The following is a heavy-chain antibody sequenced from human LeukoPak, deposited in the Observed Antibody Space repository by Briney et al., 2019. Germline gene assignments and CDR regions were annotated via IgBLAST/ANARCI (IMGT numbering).Heavy chain of an antibody. CDR1: GFTFSSYA. D-gene: IGHD5-12*01. Sequence: GSLRLSCAAPGFTFSSYAMSWVRQAPGKGLEWVSAISGSGGSTYYADSVKGRFTISRDNSKNTLYLQMNSLRAEDTAVYYCAKDEGYAYYFDYWGQGTLVTVSS. J-gene: IGHJ4*02. CDR3: AKDEGYAYYFDY. V-gene: IGHV3-23*01. CDR2: ISGSGGST.